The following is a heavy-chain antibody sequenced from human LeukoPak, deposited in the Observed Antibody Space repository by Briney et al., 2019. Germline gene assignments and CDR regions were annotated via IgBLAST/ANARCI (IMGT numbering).Heavy chain of an antibody. Sequence: SGRSLRLSCAASGLTFSSYGMHCVRQAPGKGLEWVAVISYDGGNKYYADSVKGRFTISRDNSKNTLYLQMNSLRAEDTAVYYCAKDMGGSYELDYWGQGTLVTVSS. J-gene: IGHJ4*02. CDR1: GLTFSSYG. D-gene: IGHD1-26*01. CDR2: ISYDGGNK. CDR3: AKDMGGSYELDY. V-gene: IGHV3-30*18.